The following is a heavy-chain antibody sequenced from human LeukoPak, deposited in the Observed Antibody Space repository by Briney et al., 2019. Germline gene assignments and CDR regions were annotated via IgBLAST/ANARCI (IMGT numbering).Heavy chain of an antibody. V-gene: IGHV3-11*04. D-gene: IGHD3-9*01. J-gene: IGHJ3*02. Sequence: GGSLRLSCAASGFTFSDNYMSWIRQAPGKGLEWVSYISSSGNTTYNADSVKGRFTISRDNAKNSLYLQMNSLRAGDTAVYYCARDLKGDWPIDAFDIWGQGTMVTVSS. CDR2: ISSSGNTT. CDR1: GFTFSDNY. CDR3: ARDLKGDWPIDAFDI.